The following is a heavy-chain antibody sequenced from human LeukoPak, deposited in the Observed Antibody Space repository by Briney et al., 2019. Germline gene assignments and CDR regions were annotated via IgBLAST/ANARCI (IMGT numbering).Heavy chain of an antibody. Sequence: GASVKVSCKASGYTFTSYGISWVRQAPGQGLEWMGGIIPIFGTANYAQKFQGRVTITADESTSTAYMELSSLRSEDTAVYYCAREEYCSGGSCYNYYYMDVWGKGTTVTISS. J-gene: IGHJ6*03. D-gene: IGHD2-15*01. V-gene: IGHV1-69*13. CDR1: GYTFTSYG. CDR2: IIPIFGTA. CDR3: AREEYCSGGSCYNYYYMDV.